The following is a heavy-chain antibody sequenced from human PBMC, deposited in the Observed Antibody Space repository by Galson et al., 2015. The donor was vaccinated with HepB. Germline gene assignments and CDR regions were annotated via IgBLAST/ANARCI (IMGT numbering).Heavy chain of an antibody. CDR2: MRHGGHS. CDR3: AWGLRDGTSGMFYFDS. D-gene: IGHD3-10*01. V-gene: IGHV4-34*01. CDR1: AGSFADYY. J-gene: IGHJ4*02. Sequence: ETLSLTCAVYAGSFADYYWTWIRQAPEKGLEWIGEMRHGGHSNYNPSLTGRVTISLDTSKNQFSLNLHSVTAADTAVYYCAWGLRDGTSGMFYFDSWGQGAPVTVSS.